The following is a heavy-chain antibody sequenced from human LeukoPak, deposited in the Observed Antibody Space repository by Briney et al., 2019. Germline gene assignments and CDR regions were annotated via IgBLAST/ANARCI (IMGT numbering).Heavy chain of an antibody. Sequence: ASVKVSCKASGYTFTSYYMHWVRQAPGQGLEWMGIINPSGGSTSYAQKFQGRVTMTRDMSTSTVYMELSSLRSEDTAVYYCARGWDYGSGSYYIRPKYYYYYYMDVWGKGTTVTISS. CDR1: GYTFTSYY. CDR3: ARGWDYGSGSYYIRPKYYYYYYMDV. J-gene: IGHJ6*03. D-gene: IGHD3-10*01. V-gene: IGHV1-46*01. CDR2: INPSGGST.